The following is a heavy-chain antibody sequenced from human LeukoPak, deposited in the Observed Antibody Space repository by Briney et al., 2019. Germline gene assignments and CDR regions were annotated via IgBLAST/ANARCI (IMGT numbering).Heavy chain of an antibody. D-gene: IGHD4-17*01. CDR2: IIPIFGTA. J-gene: IGHJ6*02. Sequence: SVKVSCKASGGTFSSYAISWVRQAPGQGLEWMGGIIPIFGTANYAQKFQGRVTITADESTSTAYMELSSLRSEDTAVYYCARDPYGDYYYYYGMDVWGQGTTVTVSS. CDR3: ARDPYGDYYYYYGMDV. V-gene: IGHV1-69*01. CDR1: GGTFSSYA.